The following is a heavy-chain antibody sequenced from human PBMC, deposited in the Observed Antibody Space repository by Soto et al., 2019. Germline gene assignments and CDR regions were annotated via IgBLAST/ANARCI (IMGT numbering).Heavy chain of an antibody. Sequence: ASVKVSCKASGGTFRRYAISWVRQAPGQGLEWMGGIIPIFGTTTYAQKFQGRVTITADKSTSTVYMELSSLRSEDTAVYYCARDLTSIAVTGGLYGMDVWGQGTTVTVSS. J-gene: IGHJ6*02. V-gene: IGHV1-69*06. CDR3: ARDLTSIAVTGGLYGMDV. CDR2: IIPIFGTT. D-gene: IGHD6-19*01. CDR1: GGTFRRYA.